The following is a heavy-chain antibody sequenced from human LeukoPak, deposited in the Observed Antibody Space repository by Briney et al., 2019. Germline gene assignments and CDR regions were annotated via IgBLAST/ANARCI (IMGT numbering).Heavy chain of an antibody. CDR2: IYYSGST. D-gene: IGHD1-26*01. CDR3: ARHGGNYHEFDF. J-gene: IGHJ4*02. CDR1: GGSISSYY. V-gene: IGHV4-59*08. Sequence: SETLSLTCSVSGGSISSYYWSWIRQPPGRGLEWIGYIYYSGSTTYNPSLKSRVTISVDTSKNQFSLNLISVTAADTALYYCARHGGNYHEFDFWGQGTLVTVSS.